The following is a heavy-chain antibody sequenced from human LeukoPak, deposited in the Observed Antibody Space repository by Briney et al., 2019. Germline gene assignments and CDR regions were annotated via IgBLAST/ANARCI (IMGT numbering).Heavy chain of an antibody. D-gene: IGHD3-10*01. V-gene: IGHV5-51*01. Sequence: GESLKIPCKGSGYTFTTYWIAWVRQMPGKGLEWMGIIYPGDYDTRYSPSFQGQVTISADKSISTAYLQWSKLKASDTATYYCARNYGSGNYYTPSDYWGQGTLVTVSS. CDR1: GYTFTTYW. CDR2: IYPGDYDT. CDR3: ARNYGSGNYYTPSDY. J-gene: IGHJ4*02.